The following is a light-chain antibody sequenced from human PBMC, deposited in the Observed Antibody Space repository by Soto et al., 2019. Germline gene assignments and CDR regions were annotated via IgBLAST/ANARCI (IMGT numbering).Light chain of an antibody. CDR1: RSNIGGDT. CDR3: AAWDDSLKGWV. CDR2: RNY. Sequence: QLVLTQPPSASGTPGQRVTISCSGGRSNIGGDTVTWYQQLPGTAPKVLIFRNYQRPSGVPDRFSGSKSGASASLAITGLQSEDEADYYCAAWDDSLKGWVFGGGTKVTVL. J-gene: IGLJ3*02. V-gene: IGLV1-44*01.